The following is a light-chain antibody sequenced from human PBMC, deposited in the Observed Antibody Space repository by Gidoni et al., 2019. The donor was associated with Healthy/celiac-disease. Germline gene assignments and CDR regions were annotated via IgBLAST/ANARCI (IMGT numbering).Light chain of an antibody. CDR1: QSVSSN. Sequence: EIVMTQSPATLSVSPGERATLSCRASQSVSSNLAWYQQKPGQAPRLLIYGASTRATGIPARFRCSGSGTEFTRTISSLQSEDFAVYYCQQYNNWPLTFGQGTKVEIK. CDR3: QQYNNWPLT. J-gene: IGKJ1*01. V-gene: IGKV3-15*01. CDR2: GAS.